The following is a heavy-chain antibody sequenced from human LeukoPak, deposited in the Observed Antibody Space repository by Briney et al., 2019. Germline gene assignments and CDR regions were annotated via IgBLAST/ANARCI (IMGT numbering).Heavy chain of an antibody. CDR1: GFPFSSYW. CDR2: IWFDGINT. Sequence: GGSLRLSCVASGFPFSSYWMTWVRQAPGKGLEWVAVIWFDGINTNHADSVKGRFTVSRDNSKNTLFLQMNSLRAEDTAVYFCVRDYCSGGSCYESKWFDPWGQGTLVTVSS. V-gene: IGHV3-33*08. D-gene: IGHD2-15*01. J-gene: IGHJ5*02. CDR3: VRDYCSGGSCYESKWFDP.